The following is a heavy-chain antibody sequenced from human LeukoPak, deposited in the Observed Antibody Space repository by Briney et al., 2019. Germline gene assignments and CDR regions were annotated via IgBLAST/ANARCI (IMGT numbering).Heavy chain of an antibody. V-gene: IGHV4-61*02. CDR3: ARGGPGYDSSGLNWFDP. CDR2: IYTSGST. Sequence: PSETLSFTCTVSGGSICSGSYYWSWIRQPAGKGLEWIGRIYTSGSTNYDPSLKSRVTISVDTSKNQFSLKLSSVTAADTAVYYCARGGPGYDSSGLNWFDPWGQGTLVTVSS. CDR1: GGSICSGSYY. J-gene: IGHJ5*02. D-gene: IGHD3-22*01.